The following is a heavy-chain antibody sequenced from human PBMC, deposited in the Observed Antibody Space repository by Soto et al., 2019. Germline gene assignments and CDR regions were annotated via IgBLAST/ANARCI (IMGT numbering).Heavy chain of an antibody. D-gene: IGHD2-15*01. V-gene: IGHV4-34*01. CDR2: INQSGST. CDR1: GGSFSGHH. Sequence: QVQLQQWGAGLLKPSETLSLHCAVYGGSFSGHHWSWIRQPPGKGLEWIGEINQSGSTNYNPSLKNGVPISVDTSKKQFSLRLRSVTAADTAVYYCARGRQISPSTLFRRTGDYSMDVWGQGTTVTVSS. J-gene: IGHJ6*02. CDR3: ARGRQISPSTLFRRTGDYSMDV.